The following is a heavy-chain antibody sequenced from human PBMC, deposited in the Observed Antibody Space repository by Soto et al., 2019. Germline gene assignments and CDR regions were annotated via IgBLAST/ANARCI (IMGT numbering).Heavy chain of an antibody. CDR1: GFTFSSYG. CDR3: AKDYLRGHLGPAAMIFDY. D-gene: IGHD2-2*01. Sequence: HPGGSLRLSCAASGFTFSSYGMHWVRQAPGKGLEWVAVISYDGSNKYYADSVKGRFTISRDNSKNTLYLQMNSLRAEDTAVYYCAKDYLRGHLGPAAMIFDYWGQGTLVT. CDR2: ISYDGSNK. J-gene: IGHJ4*02. V-gene: IGHV3-30*18.